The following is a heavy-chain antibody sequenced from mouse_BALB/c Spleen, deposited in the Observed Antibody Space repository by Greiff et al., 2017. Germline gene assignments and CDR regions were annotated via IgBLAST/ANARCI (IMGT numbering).Heavy chain of an antibody. D-gene: IGHD2-4*01. CDR1: GYSFTGYF. CDR3: AKGVYDYDWYFDV. V-gene: IGHV1-20*02. CDR2: INPYNGDT. J-gene: IGHJ1*01. Sequence: VQLQQSGPELVKPGASVKISCKASGYSFTGYFMNWVMQSHGKSLEWIGRINPYNGDTFYNQKFKGKATLTVDKSSSTAHMELRSLASEDSAVYYCAKGVYDYDWYFDVWGAGTTVTVSS.